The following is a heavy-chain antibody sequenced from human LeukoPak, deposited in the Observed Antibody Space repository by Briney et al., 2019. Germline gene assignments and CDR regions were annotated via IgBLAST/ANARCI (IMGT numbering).Heavy chain of an antibody. CDR1: GGSFSGYY. Sequence: SETLSLTCAVYGGSFSGYYWSWIRQPPGKGLEWIGEINHSGSTNYNPSLKSRVTISVDTSKNQFSLKPSSVTAADTAVYYCARAGYSSRYYYYYYYMDVWGKGTTVTVSS. D-gene: IGHD6-13*01. CDR3: ARAGYSSRYYYYYYYMDV. CDR2: INHSGST. V-gene: IGHV4-34*01. J-gene: IGHJ6*03.